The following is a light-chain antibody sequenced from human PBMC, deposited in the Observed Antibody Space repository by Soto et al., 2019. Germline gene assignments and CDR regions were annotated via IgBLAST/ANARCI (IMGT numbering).Light chain of an antibody. CDR1: QGISSD. CDR2: AAS. J-gene: IGKJ5*01. V-gene: IGKV1-9*01. CDR3: QQLNSYPIT. Sequence: DILLTQSPSFLSASVGDRVTITCRASQGISSDLAWYQQKPGKAPKLLIYAASTLQSGVPSRFSGSGSGTEFTLTISSLQPEDFATYYCQQLNSYPITFGQGTRLEIK.